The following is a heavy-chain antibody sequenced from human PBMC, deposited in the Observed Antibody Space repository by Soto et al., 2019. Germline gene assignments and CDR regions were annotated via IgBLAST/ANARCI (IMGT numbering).Heavy chain of an antibody. Sequence: QVQLQESGPGLVKASETLSLTCTVSGGSISNYYCSWIRQPPGKGLEWIGYIYYSGSPNYNPSLKSRVTLSVDTSKNQFSLKLSSVTAADTAVYYCARAGPATLSDYWGQGTLVTVSS. J-gene: IGHJ4*02. CDR1: GGSISNYY. D-gene: IGHD2-15*01. CDR2: IYYSGSP. CDR3: ARAGPATLSDY. V-gene: IGHV4-59*01.